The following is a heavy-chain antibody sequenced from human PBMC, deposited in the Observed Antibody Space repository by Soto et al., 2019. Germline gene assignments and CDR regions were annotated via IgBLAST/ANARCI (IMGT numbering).Heavy chain of an antibody. CDR1: GFTFDVYA. D-gene: IGHD2-15*01. J-gene: IGHJ4*01. CDR3: VKDSYADFHRVLSTAEYFFGY. Sequence: PGGSLRLSCTASGFTFDVYAMHWVRQGPGRGLEWVSGITWNSGKIAYADSVKGRFTIARDDDNNSLYLQMNSLRPEDTALYYCVKDSYADFHRVLSTAEYFFGYWGHGTLVTVSS. CDR2: ITWNSGKI. V-gene: IGHV3-9*01.